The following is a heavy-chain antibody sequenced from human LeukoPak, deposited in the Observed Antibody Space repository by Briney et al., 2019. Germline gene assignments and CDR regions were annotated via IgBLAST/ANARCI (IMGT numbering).Heavy chain of an antibody. CDR2: IYYSGST. J-gene: IGHJ6*02. CDR1: GGSISSYY. D-gene: IGHD1-26*01. Sequence: SETLSLTCTVSGGSISSYYWSWIRQPPGKGLEWIGYIYYSGSTNYSPSLKSRVTISVDTSKNQFSLKLSSVTAADTAVYYCAGGRYYGMDVWGQGTTVTVSS. V-gene: IGHV4-59*08. CDR3: AGGRYYGMDV.